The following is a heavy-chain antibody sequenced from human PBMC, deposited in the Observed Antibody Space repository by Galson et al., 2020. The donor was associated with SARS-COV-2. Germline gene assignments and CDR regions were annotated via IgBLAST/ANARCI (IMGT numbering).Heavy chain of an antibody. J-gene: IGHJ4*02. CDR2: IFPSDSDT. V-gene: IGHV5-51*01. CDR1: GYTFPNNW. Sequence: GESLKISCQGSGYTFPNNWIGWVRQMPGKGLEWMGIIFPSDSDTRYSPSFKGQVTISVDKSISTAYLQWSSLKASDTAMYYCARVPEYSSGRLDHWGQGTLVIVSS. D-gene: IGHD6-19*01. CDR3: ARVPEYSSGRLDH.